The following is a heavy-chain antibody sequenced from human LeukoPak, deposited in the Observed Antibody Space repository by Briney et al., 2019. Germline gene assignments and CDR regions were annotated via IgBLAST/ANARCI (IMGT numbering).Heavy chain of an antibody. CDR1: GFTVSSNY. J-gene: IGHJ6*03. V-gene: IGHV3-66*01. CDR2: IYSGGST. CDR3: ARKCSSSWYSYYYYYYMDV. Sequence: PGGSLRLSCAASGFTVSSNYMSWVRQAPGKGLEWVSVIYSGGSTYYADSVKGRFTISRDNSKNTLYLQMNSLRAEDTAVYYCARKCSSSWYSYYYYYYMDVWGKGTTVTVSS. D-gene: IGHD6-13*01.